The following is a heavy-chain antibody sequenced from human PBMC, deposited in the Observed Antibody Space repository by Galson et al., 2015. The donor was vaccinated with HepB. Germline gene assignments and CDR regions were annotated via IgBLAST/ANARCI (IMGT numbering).Heavy chain of an antibody. CDR1: GYTFSMFG. J-gene: IGHJ3*01. V-gene: IGHV1-18*04. Sequence: SVKVSCKASGYTFSMFGISWVRQAPGQGLEWMGWSSAYNGNTNYVQNLQGRVTMTTDTSTSTAYMELRSLRSDDTAVYYCVRDQGDDFWSGNPPRDAFDFWGQGTMVTVSS. D-gene: IGHD3-3*01. CDR3: VRDQGDDFWSGNPPRDAFDF. CDR2: SSAYNGNT.